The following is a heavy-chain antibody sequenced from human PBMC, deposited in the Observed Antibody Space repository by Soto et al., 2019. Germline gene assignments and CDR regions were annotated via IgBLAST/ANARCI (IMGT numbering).Heavy chain of an antibody. Sequence: EVQLVESGGGLVRPGGSLRLSCAASGFTFSRYSMNWVRQAPGKGLEWVSTITETGGDTYYTDSVKGRFTVSRDNSKNTLYLQMTSLRAEDTALYYCTKASSDRHHMDVWCQGTTVTVSS. CDR1: GFTFSRYS. J-gene: IGHJ6*02. CDR3: TKASSDRHHMDV. CDR2: ITETGGDT. V-gene: IGHV3-23*04.